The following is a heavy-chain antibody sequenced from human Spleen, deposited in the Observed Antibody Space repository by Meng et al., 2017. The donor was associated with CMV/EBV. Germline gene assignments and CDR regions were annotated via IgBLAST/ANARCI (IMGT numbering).Heavy chain of an antibody. CDR3: ARGGSSSVYFDF. CDR1: GGSISSGAYY. D-gene: IGHD6-13*01. J-gene: IGHJ4*02. V-gene: IGHV4-31*03. Sequence: CTGSGGSISSGAYYWSWLRQHPGKGLEWIGYIYYSGSTYFNPSLKSRITISVDTSKGQFYLTLSSVTAADTAVYYCARGGSSSVYFDFWGQGTLVTVSS. CDR2: IYYSGST.